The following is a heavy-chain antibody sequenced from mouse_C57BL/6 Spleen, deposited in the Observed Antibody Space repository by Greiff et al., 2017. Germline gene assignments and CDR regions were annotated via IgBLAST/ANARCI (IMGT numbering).Heavy chain of an antibody. CDR3: ARHEDYDVEDYYAMDD. J-gene: IGHJ4*01. D-gene: IGHD2-4*01. V-gene: IGHV5-6*01. CDR1: GFTFSSYG. Sequence: EVQVVESGGDLVKPGGSLKLSCAASGFTFSSYGMSWVRQTPDKRLEWVATISSGGSYTYYPDSVKGRFTISRDNAKNTLYLQMSSLKSEDTAMYYCARHEDYDVEDYYAMDDWGQGTSVTVSS. CDR2: ISSGGSYT.